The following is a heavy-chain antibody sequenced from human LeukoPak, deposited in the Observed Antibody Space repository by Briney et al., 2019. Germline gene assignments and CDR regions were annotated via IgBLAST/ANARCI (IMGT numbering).Heavy chain of an antibody. Sequence: SETLSLTCTVSGGSISSYYWSWIRQPPGKGLEWIGYIYYSGSTNYNPSLKSRVTISVDTSKNQFSLKLSSVTAADTAVYYCARGYSGSYYYGYWGQGTLVTVSS. V-gene: IGHV4-59*01. CDR2: IYYSGST. D-gene: IGHD1-26*01. J-gene: IGHJ4*02. CDR3: ARGYSGSYYYGY. CDR1: GGSISSYY.